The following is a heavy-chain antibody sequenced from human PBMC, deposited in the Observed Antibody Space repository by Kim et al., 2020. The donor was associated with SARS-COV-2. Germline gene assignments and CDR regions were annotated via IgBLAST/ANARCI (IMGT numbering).Heavy chain of an antibody. CDR1: GYTFTSYY. V-gene: IGHV1-46*01. CDR3: ARDFSYYYDSSGYRTFDY. D-gene: IGHD3-22*01. Sequence: ASVKVSCKASGYTFTSYYMHWVRQAPGQGLEWMGIINPSGGSTSYAQKFQGRVTMTRDTSTSTVYMELSSLRSEDTAVYYCARDFSYYYDSSGYRTFDYWGWGTLVTVSS. CDR2: INPSGGST. J-gene: IGHJ4*02.